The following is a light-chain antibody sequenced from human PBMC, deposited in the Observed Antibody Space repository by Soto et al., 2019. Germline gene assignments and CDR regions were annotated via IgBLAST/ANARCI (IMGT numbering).Light chain of an antibody. CDR1: SSDVGGYNY. CDR3: SSHAGSKRV. V-gene: IGLV2-8*01. Sequence: QSALTQPPSASGSPGQSVTISCTGTSSDVGGYNYVSWYQQHPGKAPKLMIYEVSKRPSGVPDRFSGSKSGNTASLTVSGLHADDEADYYCSSHAGSKRVFGTGTKGTV. J-gene: IGLJ1*01. CDR2: EVS.